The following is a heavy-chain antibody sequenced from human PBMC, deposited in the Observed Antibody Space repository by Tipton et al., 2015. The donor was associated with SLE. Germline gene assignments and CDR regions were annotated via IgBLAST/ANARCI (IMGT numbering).Heavy chain of an antibody. CDR1: GASISGYF. J-gene: IGHJ6*02. D-gene: IGHD5-24*01. CDR3: ARSREGYNYYYGMDV. CDR2: IYYSGSA. Sequence: TLSLTCTVSGASISGYFWNWIRQPPGKGLEWIGGIYYSGSAYYNPSLNSRVTMSVDTSNNQFALKLTSVTAADTAVYYCARSREGYNYYYGMDVWGQGTTVTVSS. V-gene: IGHV4-59*04.